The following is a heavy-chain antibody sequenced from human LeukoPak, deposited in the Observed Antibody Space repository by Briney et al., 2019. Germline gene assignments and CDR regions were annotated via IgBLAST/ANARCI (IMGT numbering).Heavy chain of an antibody. Sequence: GGFLRLSCAASGFTFSSYAMSWVRQAPGKGLEWVSAISGSGGSTYYADSVKGRFTISRDNSKNTLYLQMNSLRAEDTAVYYCAKNRGGSYDYYYYGMDVWGQGTTVTVSS. CDR2: ISGSGGST. CDR1: GFTFSSYA. J-gene: IGHJ6*02. CDR3: AKNRGGSYDYYYYGMDV. D-gene: IGHD1-26*01. V-gene: IGHV3-23*01.